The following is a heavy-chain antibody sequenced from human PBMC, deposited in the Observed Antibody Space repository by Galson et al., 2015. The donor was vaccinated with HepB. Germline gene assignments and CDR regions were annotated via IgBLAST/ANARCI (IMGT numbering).Heavy chain of an antibody. D-gene: IGHD3-10*01. J-gene: IGHJ3*02. CDR3: ARLGLYGSGSYYSRGAIDI. CDR1: GYSFTSYW. CDR2: IYPGDSDT. V-gene: IGHV5-51*01. Sequence: QSGAEVKKPGESLKISCKGSGYSFTSYWIGWVRQVPGKGLEWMGIIYPGDSDTRDSPSFQGQVTISADKSISTAYLQWSSLKASDTAMYYCARLGLYGSGSYYSRGAIDIWGQGTMVTVSS.